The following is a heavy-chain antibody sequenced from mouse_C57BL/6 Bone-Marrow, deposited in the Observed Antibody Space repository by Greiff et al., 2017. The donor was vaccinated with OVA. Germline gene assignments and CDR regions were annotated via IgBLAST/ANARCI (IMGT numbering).Heavy chain of an antibody. D-gene: IGHD2-4*01. CDR3: ARSDYDDPHWDFDV. V-gene: IGHV14-2*01. CDR1: GFNIKDYY. J-gene: IGHJ1*03. Sequence: EVQLQESGAELVKPGASVKLSCTASGFNIKDYYMHWVKQRTEQGLEWIGRIDPEDGETKSAPKFQGKATITADTSSNTAYLQLSSLTSEDTAVYYCARSDYDDPHWDFDVWGTGTTVTVSS. CDR2: IDPEDGET.